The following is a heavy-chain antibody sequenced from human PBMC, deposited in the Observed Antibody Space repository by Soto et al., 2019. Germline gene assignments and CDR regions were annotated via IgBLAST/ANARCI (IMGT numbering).Heavy chain of an antibody. V-gene: IGHV4-59*12. CDR1: NGSISGFY. CDR3: VRVGVGIGNHFDL. J-gene: IGHJ4*02. CDR2: IHYSGRT. Sequence: SETLSLTCIVSNGSISGFYWTWIRQPPGKILEWIGYIHYSGRTDYNPSLTSRATMSVDTSKNQFSLNLKSITAADTAVYYCVRVGVGIGNHFDLWGQGTLVTVSS. D-gene: IGHD1-26*01.